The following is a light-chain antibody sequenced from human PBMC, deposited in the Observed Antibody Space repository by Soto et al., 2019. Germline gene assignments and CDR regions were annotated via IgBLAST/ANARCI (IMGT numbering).Light chain of an antibody. J-gene: IGKJ1*01. CDR3: HQYNNWPPWT. CDR1: QSVSIN. CDR2: GAS. Sequence: EVVMTQSPXTLSVSPGERATLSCRASQSVSINLAWYQQKPGQAPRLLIFGASTRATGIPARFSGSGSGTEFTLTISSLQSEDFAVYYCHQYNNWPPWTFGQGTKVEIK. V-gene: IGKV3-15*01.